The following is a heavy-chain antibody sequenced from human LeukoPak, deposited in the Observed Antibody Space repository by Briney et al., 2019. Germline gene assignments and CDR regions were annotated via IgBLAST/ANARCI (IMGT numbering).Heavy chain of an antibody. CDR2: IYYSGST. V-gene: IGHV4-59*01. D-gene: IGHD5-12*01. CDR1: GGSISSYY. J-gene: IGHJ4*02. Sequence: SETLSLTCTVSGGSISSYYWSWIRQPPGKGLEWIGYIYYSGSTNYNPSLKSRVTISVDTSKNQFSQKLSSVTAADTAVYYCARWGKTRGYSGYGYFDYWGQGTLVTVSS. CDR3: ARWGKTRGYSGYGYFDY.